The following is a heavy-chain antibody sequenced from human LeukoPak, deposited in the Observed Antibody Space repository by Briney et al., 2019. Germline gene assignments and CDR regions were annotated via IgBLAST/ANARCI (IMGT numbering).Heavy chain of an antibody. CDR1: GFTFSSYW. V-gene: IGHV3-7*03. CDR3: ARDLTRYYYGSGSYHTPFDY. D-gene: IGHD3-10*01. J-gene: IGHJ4*02. CDR2: IKQDGSEK. Sequence: GGSLRLSCAASGFTFSSYWTSWVRQAPGKGLEWVANIKQDGSEKYYVDSVKGRFTISRDNAKNSLYLQMNSLRAEDTAVYYCARDLTRYYYGSGSYHTPFDYWGQGTLVTVSS.